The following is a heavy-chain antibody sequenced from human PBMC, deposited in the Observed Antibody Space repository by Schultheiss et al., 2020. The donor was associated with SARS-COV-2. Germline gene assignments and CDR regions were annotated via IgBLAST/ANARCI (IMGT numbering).Heavy chain of an antibody. D-gene: IGHD2-21*01. V-gene: IGHV4-59*12. CDR1: GGSISSYY. CDR3: AKDRLHWCGGDCYLEY. CDR2: IYYSGST. J-gene: IGHJ4*02. Sequence: SQTLSLTCTVSGGSISSYYWSWIRQPPGKGLEWIGYIYYSGSTNYNPSLKSRVTISVDTSKNQFSLKLSSVTAADTAVYYCAKDRLHWCGGDCYLEYWGQGTLVTVSS.